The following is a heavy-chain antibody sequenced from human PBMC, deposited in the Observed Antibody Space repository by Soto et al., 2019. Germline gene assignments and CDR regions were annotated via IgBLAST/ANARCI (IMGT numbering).Heavy chain of an antibody. CDR1: GGTFSSYA. CDR3: ARSVVLMVYADGAFDI. D-gene: IGHD2-8*01. CDR2: IIPIFGTA. Sequence: QVQLVKSGAEVKKPGSSVRVSCKASGGTFSSYAISWVRQAPGQGLAWMGGIIPIFGTANYAQMFQGRFTMAADKPTRIVYMELCSLRSEDTAVYYCARSVVLMVYADGAFDIWGQGQMVPVSS. V-gene: IGHV1-69*06. J-gene: IGHJ3*02.